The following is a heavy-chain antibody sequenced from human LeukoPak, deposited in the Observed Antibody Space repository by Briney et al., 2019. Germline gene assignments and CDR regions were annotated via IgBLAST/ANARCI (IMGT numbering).Heavy chain of an antibody. CDR3: AKARVGSCSNTSCTNGLDV. CDR1: GFTFSNYA. V-gene: IGHV3-23*01. J-gene: IGHJ6*02. D-gene: IGHD2-2*01. Sequence: GGSLRLSCAASGFTFSNYAMNWVRQAPGKGLEWVSAISGSGGGTFYADSVKGRFTISRDNSKNTLYLQMNSLRADDTAVFYCAKARVGSCSNTSCTNGLDVCSQGTTVTVS. CDR2: ISGSGGGT.